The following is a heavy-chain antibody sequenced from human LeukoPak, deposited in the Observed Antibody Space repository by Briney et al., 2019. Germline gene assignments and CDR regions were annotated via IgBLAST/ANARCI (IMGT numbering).Heavy chain of an antibody. CDR1: GFTFSRYW. J-gene: IGHJ3*02. V-gene: IGHV3-21*01. CDR3: ARDLVTMIENFEAFDI. D-gene: IGHD3-22*01. Sequence: GGSLRLSCAASGFTFSRYWMSWVRQAPGKGLEWVSSISSSSSYIYYADSVKGRFTISRDNAKNSLYLQMNSLRAEDTAVYYCARDLVTMIENFEAFDIWGQGTMVTVSS. CDR2: ISSSSSYI.